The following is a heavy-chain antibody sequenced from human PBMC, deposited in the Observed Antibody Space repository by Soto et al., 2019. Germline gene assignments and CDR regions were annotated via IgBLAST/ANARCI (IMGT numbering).Heavy chain of an antibody. V-gene: IGHV3-74*01. Sequence: EVQLVESGGGLVQPGGSLRLSCAASGFTFSSFWMHWVRQAPGEGLVWVSRINSDGSNTNYADSVKGRFTISRENAKNTLYLQMNSLRAEDTAVYYCARGGVPAAMSYWGQGTLVTVSS. J-gene: IGHJ4*02. CDR2: INSDGSNT. D-gene: IGHD2-2*01. CDR3: ARGGVPAAMSY. CDR1: GFTFSSFW.